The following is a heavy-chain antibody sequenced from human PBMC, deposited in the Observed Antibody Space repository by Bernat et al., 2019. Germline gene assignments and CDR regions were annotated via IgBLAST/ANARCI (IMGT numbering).Heavy chain of an antibody. CDR3: AKDPDYGDYVALDY. CDR2: IWYDGSNK. V-gene: IGHV3-33*06. CDR1: GFTFSSYG. J-gene: IGHJ4*02. Sequence: QVQLVESGGGVVQPGRSLRLSCAASGFTFSSYGMHWVRQAPGKGLEWVAVIWYDGSNKYYADSVKGRFTISRDNSKNTLYLQMNSLRAEDTAVYYCAKDPDYGDYVALDYWGQGTLVTVSS. D-gene: IGHD4-17*01.